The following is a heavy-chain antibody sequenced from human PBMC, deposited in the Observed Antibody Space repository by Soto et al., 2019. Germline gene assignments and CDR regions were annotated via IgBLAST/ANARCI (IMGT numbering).Heavy chain of an antibody. D-gene: IGHD3-22*01. Sequence: GGSLILSCAAPGFTFSSYAMSWVRQAPGKGLEWVSAISGSGGSTYYADSVKGRFTISRGNSKNTLYLQMNSLRAEDTAVYYCAKGWEYYYDSSGYRHWGQGTLVTVSS. CDR2: ISGSGGST. CDR1: GFTFSSYA. CDR3: AKGWEYYYDSSGYRH. J-gene: IGHJ4*02. V-gene: IGHV3-23*01.